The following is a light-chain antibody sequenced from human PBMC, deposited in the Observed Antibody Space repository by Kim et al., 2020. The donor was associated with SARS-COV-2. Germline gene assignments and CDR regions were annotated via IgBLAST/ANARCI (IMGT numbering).Light chain of an antibody. CDR2: LGS. Sequence: DIMMTQSPLSLPVTPGEPASISCRSSQSLLHSNGYNYLDWYLQKPGQSPQVLIYLGSIRASGVPDRFSGSGSGTDFTLKISRVEAEDVGIYYCMQAVQSPLTFGGGTKVDIK. J-gene: IGKJ4*01. CDR1: QSLLHSNGYNY. V-gene: IGKV2-28*01. CDR3: MQAVQSPLT.